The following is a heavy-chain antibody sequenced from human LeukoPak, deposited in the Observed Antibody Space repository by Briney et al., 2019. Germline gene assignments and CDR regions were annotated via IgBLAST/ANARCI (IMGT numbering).Heavy chain of an antibody. Sequence: ASVKVSCKASGYTFTSYAMHWVRQAPGQRLEWMGWINAGNGNTKYSQKFQGRVTITRDTSASTAYMELSSLRSEDTAVYYCASPRPNYCGSGSYSTYYYGMDVWGKGTTVTVSS. CDR1: GYTFTSYA. J-gene: IGHJ6*04. CDR2: INAGNGNT. V-gene: IGHV1-3*01. CDR3: ASPRPNYCGSGSYSTYYYGMDV. D-gene: IGHD3-10*01.